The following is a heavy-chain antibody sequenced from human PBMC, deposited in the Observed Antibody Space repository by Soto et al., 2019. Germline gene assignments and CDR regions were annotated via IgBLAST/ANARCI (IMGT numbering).Heavy chain of an antibody. D-gene: IGHD6-13*01. CDR3: ARAVTAAAGAPIDITDAFDV. V-gene: IGHV4-4*02. J-gene: IGHJ3*01. CDR2: IYHSGST. CDR1: GGSISSSNW. Sequence: PSETLSLTCAVSGGSISSSNWWSWVRQPPGKGLEWIGEIYHSGSTNYNPSLKSRVTISVDKSKNQFSLQLNSVTPEDTAVYYCARAVTAAAGAPIDITDAFDVWGQGTMVTVSS.